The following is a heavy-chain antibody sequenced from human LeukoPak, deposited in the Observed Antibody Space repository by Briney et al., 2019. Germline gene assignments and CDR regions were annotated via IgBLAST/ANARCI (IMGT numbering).Heavy chain of an antibody. D-gene: IGHD3-22*01. Sequence: SETLSLTCTVSGGSISSYYWSWIRQPPGKGLEWIGYIYYSGSTNYNPSLKSRVTISVDTSKNQFSLKLSSVTAADTAVYYCARGYYYDSSGYYPDYYYYYMDVWGKGTTVTISS. CDR1: GGSISSYY. CDR3: ARGYYYDSSGYYPDYYYYYMDV. V-gene: IGHV4-59*12. J-gene: IGHJ6*03. CDR2: IYYSGST.